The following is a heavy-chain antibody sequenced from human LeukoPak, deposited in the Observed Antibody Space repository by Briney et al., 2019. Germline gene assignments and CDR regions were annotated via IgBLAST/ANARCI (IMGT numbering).Heavy chain of an antibody. CDR3: ARGLLDGYTHPDAFDI. CDR1: GGSISSYY. Sequence: PSETLSLTCTVSGGSISSYYWSWIRQPPGKGLEWIGYIYYSGSTNYNPSLKSRVTISVDTSKNQFSLKLSSVTAADTAVYYCARGLLDGYTHPDAFDIWGQGTMVTVSS. CDR2: IYYSGST. D-gene: IGHD5-24*01. J-gene: IGHJ3*02. V-gene: IGHV4-59*01.